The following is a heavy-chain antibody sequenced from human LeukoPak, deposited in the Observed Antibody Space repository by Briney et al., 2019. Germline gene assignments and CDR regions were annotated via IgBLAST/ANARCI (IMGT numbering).Heavy chain of an antibody. D-gene: IGHD3-16*01. Sequence: ASVKVSCKASGYTSSSYHMHWVRQAPGQGLEWMGIINPSGVSTRCAQKFQGRVTMTRDTSTSTAYMELSSLRSEDTAVYYCARDFGGQWSIDYWGQGTLVTVSS. CDR1: GYTSSSYH. V-gene: IGHV1-46*01. J-gene: IGHJ4*02. CDR3: ARDFGGQWSIDY. CDR2: INPSGVST.